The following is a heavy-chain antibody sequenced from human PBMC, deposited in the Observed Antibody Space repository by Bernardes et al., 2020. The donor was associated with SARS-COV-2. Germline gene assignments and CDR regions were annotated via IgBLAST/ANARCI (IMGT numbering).Heavy chain of an antibody. CDR1: GFTFSSYA. CDR3: AKSRFSGSVQRGVIDS. J-gene: IGHJ4*02. CDR2: ISGSGGST. Sequence: GGSLRLSCAASGFTFSSYAMSWVRQAPGKGLEWVSAISGSGGSTYYADSVKGRFTISRDNSKNTLYLQMNSLRAEDTAVYYCAKSRFSGSVQRGVIDSWGQGTLVTVSS. V-gene: IGHV3-23*01. D-gene: IGHD3-10*01.